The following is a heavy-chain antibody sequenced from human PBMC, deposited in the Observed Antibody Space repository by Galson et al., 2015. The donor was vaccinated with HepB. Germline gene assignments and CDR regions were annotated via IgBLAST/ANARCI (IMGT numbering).Heavy chain of an antibody. CDR1: GYTFTSYA. V-gene: IGHV7-4-1*02. Sequence: SVKVSCKASGYTFTSYAMNWVRQAPGQGLEWMGWINTNTGNPTYAQGFTGRFVFSLDTSVSTAYLQISSLKAEDTAVYYCAKGGYSSGWYSRGGMDVWGQGTTVTVSS. CDR3: AKGGYSSGWYSRGGMDV. D-gene: IGHD6-19*01. J-gene: IGHJ6*02. CDR2: INTNTGNP.